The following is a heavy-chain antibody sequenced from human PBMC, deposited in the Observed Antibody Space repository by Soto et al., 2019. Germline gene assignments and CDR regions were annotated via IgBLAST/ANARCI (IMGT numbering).Heavy chain of an antibody. Sequence: HVQLVESGGGVVQPGRSLRLSCVASGFTFSSSGMHWVRQAPGKGLVWVAVIWYDGSNKYYADSVEGRFTITRYNSKNPQYLEMNSLTGEDTAVYDCARETRVQGGTLGYYGMDVWGQGTTVTVSS. CDR3: ARETRVQGGTLGYYGMDV. D-gene: IGHD2-15*01. J-gene: IGHJ6*02. CDR1: GFTFSSSG. CDR2: IWYDGSNK. V-gene: IGHV3-33*01.